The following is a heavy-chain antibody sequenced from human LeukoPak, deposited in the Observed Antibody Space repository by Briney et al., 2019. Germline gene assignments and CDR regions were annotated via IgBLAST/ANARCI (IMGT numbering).Heavy chain of an antibody. V-gene: IGHV3-30*18. CDR3: AKRPSNYGDYVSYFDY. J-gene: IGHJ4*02. D-gene: IGHD4-17*01. Sequence: GGSLRLSCAASGFSFISYGMHWVRQAPGKGLEWVGVISDDGRRKDYADSVKGRFTISRDNSKDTLYLQMNSLRAEDTAVYCCAKRPSNYGDYVSYFDYWGQGTLVTVSS. CDR2: ISDDGRRK. CDR1: GFSFISYG.